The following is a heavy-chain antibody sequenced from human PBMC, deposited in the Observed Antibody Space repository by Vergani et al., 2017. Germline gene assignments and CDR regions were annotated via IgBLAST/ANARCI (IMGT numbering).Heavy chain of an antibody. V-gene: IGHV3-7*01. Sequence: EVQLVESGGGLVQPGGSLRLSCAASGFTFSSYWMSWVRQAPGKGLEWVGNIKQDGSEKYYVDSVKGRFTISRDNAKNSLYLQMNSLRAEDTAVYYCARALDSWYGNYYYYMDVWGKXP. CDR2: IKQDGSEK. CDR1: GFTFSSYW. CDR3: ARALDSWYGNYYYYMDV. D-gene: IGHD6-13*01. J-gene: IGHJ6*03.